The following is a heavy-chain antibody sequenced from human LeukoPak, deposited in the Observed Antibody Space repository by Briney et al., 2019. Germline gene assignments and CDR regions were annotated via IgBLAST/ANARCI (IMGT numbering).Heavy chain of an antibody. V-gene: IGHV1-2*02. J-gene: IGHJ6*02. CDR2: INPNSGGT. CDR3: AKNRRGRIFGFYYYYGMDV. Sequence: GASVKVSCKASGYTFTGYYMHWVRQALGQGLEWMGWINPNSGGTNYAQKFQGRVTMTRDTSISTAYMELSRLRSDDTAVYYCAKNRRGRIFGFYYYYGMDVWGQGTTVTVSS. D-gene: IGHD3-3*01. CDR1: GYTFTGYY.